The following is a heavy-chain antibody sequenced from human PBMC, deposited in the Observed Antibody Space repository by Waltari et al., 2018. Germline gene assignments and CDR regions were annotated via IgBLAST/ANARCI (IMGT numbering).Heavy chain of an antibody. V-gene: IGHV3-23*01. J-gene: IGHJ4*02. CDR3: ANAPR. CDR1: GFSFSSYA. Sequence: VQLLESGGGVVQPGGSLRLSCAASGFSFSSYAMGLVRQAPGKGLEWVSAISGSGGSTYYEDSEKGRFTISRDNAKNTLYLQMNSLSAEDTAVEYCANAPRWGQGTLVTVSS. CDR2: ISGSGGST.